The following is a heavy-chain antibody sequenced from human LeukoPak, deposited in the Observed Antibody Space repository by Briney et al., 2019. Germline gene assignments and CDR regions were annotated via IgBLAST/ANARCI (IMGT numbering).Heavy chain of an antibody. J-gene: IGHJ4*02. CDR2: ISGYNGNT. CDR1: GYTLTSYG. CDR3: ARETGYISGWLPFDS. Sequence: ASVKVSCKASGYTLTSYGISWVRQAPGQGLEWMGWISGYNGNTNYAQTLQGRVTMTTDTSTSTAYMELRSLRSDDTAVYYCARETGYISGWLPFDSWGQGNLVTVSS. V-gene: IGHV1-18*01. D-gene: IGHD6-19*01.